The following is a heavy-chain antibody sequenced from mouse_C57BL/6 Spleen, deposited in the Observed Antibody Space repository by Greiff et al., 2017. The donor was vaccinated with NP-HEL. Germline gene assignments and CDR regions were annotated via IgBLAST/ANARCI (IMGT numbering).Heavy chain of an antibody. J-gene: IGHJ1*03. Sequence: VQLQQSGAELVRPGASVTLSCKASGYTFTDYEMHWVKQTPVHGLEWIGAIDPETGGTAYNQKFKGKAILTADKSSSTAYMELRSLTSEDSAVYYCTRYRYYGSSSYWYFDVWGTGTTVTVSS. CDR2: IDPETGGT. V-gene: IGHV1-15*01. D-gene: IGHD1-1*01. CDR1: GYTFTDYE. CDR3: TRYRYYGSSSYWYFDV.